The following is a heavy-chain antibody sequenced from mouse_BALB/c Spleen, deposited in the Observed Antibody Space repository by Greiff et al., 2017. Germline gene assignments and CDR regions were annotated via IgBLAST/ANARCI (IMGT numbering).Heavy chain of an antibody. CDR1: GYTFTSYW. D-gene: IGHD1-1*01. V-gene: IGHV1-87*01. J-gene: IGHJ4*01. CDR3: SRCPITTVVAYYAMDY. Sequence: QVQLQQSGAELARPGASVKLSCKASGYTFTSYWMQWVKQRPGQGLEWIGAIYPGDGDTRYTQKFKDKATLTADKSSSTAYMQLSSLTSEDSAVYYCSRCPITTVVAYYAMDYWGQGTSVTVSA. CDR2: IYPGDGDT.